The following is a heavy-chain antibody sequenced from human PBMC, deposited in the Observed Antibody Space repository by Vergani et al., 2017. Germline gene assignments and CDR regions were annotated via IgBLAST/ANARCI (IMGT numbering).Heavy chain of an antibody. CDR1: GYSFTSYW. V-gene: IGHV5-51*03. Sequence: EVQLVQSGAEVKKPGESLKISCKGSGYSFTSYWLGWVRQMPGKGLEWMGIIYPGDSDTRYSPSFQGQVTISADKSISTAYLQWSSLKASDTAMYYCARAHSSGWYQHAFDIWGQGTMVTVSS. CDR2: IYPGDSDT. CDR3: ARAHSSGWYQHAFDI. J-gene: IGHJ3*02. D-gene: IGHD6-19*01.